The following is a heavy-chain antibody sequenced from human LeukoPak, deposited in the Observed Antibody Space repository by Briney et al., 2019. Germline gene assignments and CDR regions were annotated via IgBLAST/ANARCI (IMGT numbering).Heavy chain of an antibody. CDR2: INPSGGST. D-gene: IGHD2-21*02. J-gene: IGHJ4*02. CDR3: ARLLTHYCGGDCYSERQNDY. V-gene: IGHV1-46*01. Sequence: ASVKVSCKASGYTFTSYYMHWVRQAPGQGLEWTGIINPSGGSTSYAQKFQGRVTMTRDTSTSTVYMELSSLRSEDTAGYYCARLLTHYCGGDCYSERQNDYWGQGTLVTVSS. CDR1: GYTFTSYY.